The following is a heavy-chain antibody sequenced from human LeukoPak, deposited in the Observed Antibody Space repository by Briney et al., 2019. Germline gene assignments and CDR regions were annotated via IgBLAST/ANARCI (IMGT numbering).Heavy chain of an antibody. J-gene: IGHJ5*02. D-gene: IGHD2-2*01. CDR2: ISSSSSYI. CDR3: ARGVYCGSTSCSGFWFDP. CDR1: GFTFSSYS. Sequence: GGSLRLSCAASGFTFSSYSMNWVRQAPGKGLEWVSSISSSSSYIYYADSVKGRFTISRDNAKNSLYLQMNSLRAEDTAVNYCARGVYCGSTSCSGFWFDPWGQGTLVTVSS. V-gene: IGHV3-21*01.